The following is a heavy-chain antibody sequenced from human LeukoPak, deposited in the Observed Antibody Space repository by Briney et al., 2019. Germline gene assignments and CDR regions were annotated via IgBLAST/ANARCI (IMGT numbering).Heavy chain of an antibody. D-gene: IGHD6-19*01. Sequence: PSETLSLTCSVSGDSITGYYWGWIRQPPGKGLEWIGSIYYSGSTYYNPSLKSRVTISVDTSKNQFSLKLSSVTAADTAVYYCARGVGGWYLLWGYFDYWGQGTLVTVSS. V-gene: IGHV4-39*07. J-gene: IGHJ4*02. CDR3: ARGVGGWYLLWGYFDY. CDR2: IYYSGST. CDR1: GDSITGYY.